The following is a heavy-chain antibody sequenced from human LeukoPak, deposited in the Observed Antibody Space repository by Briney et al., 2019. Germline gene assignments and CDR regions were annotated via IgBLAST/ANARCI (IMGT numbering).Heavy chain of an antibody. CDR2: IIPIFGTA. CDR1: GGTFISYA. V-gene: IGHV1-69*05. J-gene: IGHJ5*02. Sequence: ASVEVSCKASGGTFISYAISWVRQAPGQGLEWMGRIIPIFGTANYAQKFQGRVTITTDESTSTAYMELSSLRSEDTAVYYCARMTDGSGWYPNWFDPWGQGTLVTVSS. CDR3: ARMTDGSGWYPNWFDP. D-gene: IGHD6-19*01.